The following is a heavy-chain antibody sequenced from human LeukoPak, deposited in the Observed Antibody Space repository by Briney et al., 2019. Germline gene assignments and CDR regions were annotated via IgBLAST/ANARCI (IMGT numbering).Heavy chain of an antibody. CDR1: GFTVSSNY. CDR3: AREVGASEFDY. CDR2: IYSGGST. V-gene: IGHV3-53*01. Sequence: GGSLRLSCAASGFTVSSNYMSWVRQAPGKGLEWVSVIYSGGSTYYADSVKGRFTISRDNAKNSLYLQMNSLRAEDTAVYYCAREVGASEFDYWGQGTLVTVSS. D-gene: IGHD1-26*01. J-gene: IGHJ4*02.